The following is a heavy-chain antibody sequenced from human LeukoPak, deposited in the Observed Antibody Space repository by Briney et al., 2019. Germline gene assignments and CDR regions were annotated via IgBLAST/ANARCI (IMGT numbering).Heavy chain of an antibody. CDR1: GTCISLRKW. D-gene: IGHD3-10*01. CDR3: ARSYFGSGTFNGFDY. Sequence: SVALSLTCAVSGTCISLRKWWTLVRQPPGTGLEWIGEIYHSGTTNYNPSLKSRVTISLDKSRNQFSLNLNSVSAADTAVYYCARSYFGSGTFNGFDYWGQGTLVTVSS. CDR2: IYHSGTT. J-gene: IGHJ4*02. V-gene: IGHV4-4*02.